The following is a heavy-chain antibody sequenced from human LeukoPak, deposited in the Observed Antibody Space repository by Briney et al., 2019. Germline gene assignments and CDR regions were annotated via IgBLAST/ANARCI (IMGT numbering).Heavy chain of an antibody. CDR2: IYYSGST. V-gene: IGHV4-59*11. Sequence: ASETLSLTCTVPGRSISSHYWSWIRQPPGKGLEWIGYIYYSGSTNYNPSLKSRVTISVDTSKNQLSLKLSSVTAADTAVYYCARETYYDFWSGYYTHYYMDVWGKGTTVTVSS. CDR3: ARETYYDFWSGYYTHYYMDV. D-gene: IGHD3-3*01. CDR1: GRSISSHY. J-gene: IGHJ6*03.